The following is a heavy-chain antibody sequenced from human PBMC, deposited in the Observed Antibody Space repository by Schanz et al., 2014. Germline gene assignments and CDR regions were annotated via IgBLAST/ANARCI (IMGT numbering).Heavy chain of an antibody. CDR3: ARDEGKDGYNLAFDV. J-gene: IGHJ3*01. Sequence: VQLVESGGGLIQPGGSLRLSCAVSGFTVNTNYMTWVRQAPGKGLECVSILYIRSTYYADSVKGRFTISRDNSKNMVFLQMNSLRVEDTAIYYCARDEGKDGYNLAFDVWGQGTLVTVSS. CDR1: GFTVNTNY. D-gene: IGHD5-12*01. CDR2: LYIRST. V-gene: IGHV3-53*01.